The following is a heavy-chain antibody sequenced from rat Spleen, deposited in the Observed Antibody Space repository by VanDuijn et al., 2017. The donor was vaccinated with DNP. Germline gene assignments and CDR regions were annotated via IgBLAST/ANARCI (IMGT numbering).Heavy chain of an antibody. Sequence: QVQLKESGPGLVQPSQTLSLTCTVSGFSLTSYGISWVRQPPGKGLEWIAAISSGGSTYYNSALKSRLSISRDTSKSQVFLKMNSVQSEDTATYYCVRDPYNAGFDYWGQGVMVTVSS. CDR1: GFSLTSYG. CDR2: ISSGGST. D-gene: IGHD4-3*01. V-gene: IGHV2S12*01. CDR3: VRDPYNAGFDY. J-gene: IGHJ2*01.